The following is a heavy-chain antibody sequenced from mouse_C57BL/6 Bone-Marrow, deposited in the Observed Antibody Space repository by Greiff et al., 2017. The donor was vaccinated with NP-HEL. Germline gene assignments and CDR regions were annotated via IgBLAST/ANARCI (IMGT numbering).Heavy chain of an antibody. D-gene: IGHD1-1*01. J-gene: IGHJ2*01. CDR1: GYTFTGYW. CDR2: ILPGSGST. V-gene: IGHV1-9*01. Sequence: QVQLKESGAELMKPGASVELSCKATGYTFTGYWIEWVKQRPGHGLEWIGEILPGSGSTNYHEKFKGKATFPADTSSNTSYMQLSSLTTENSAIYDWARDYYGSSYGDYVDYWGQGTTLTVSS. CDR3: ARDYYGSSYGDYVDY.